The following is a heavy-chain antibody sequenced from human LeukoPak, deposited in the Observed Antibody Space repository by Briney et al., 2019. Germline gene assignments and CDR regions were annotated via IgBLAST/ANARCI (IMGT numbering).Heavy chain of an antibody. CDR1: GGSISSYC. CDR2: ICSSGST. J-gene: IGHJ5*02. V-gene: IGHV4-4*07. CDR3: ARDRGSDGSDQLDP. D-gene: IGHD3-10*01. Sequence: SETLSLTCTVSGGSISSYCWIWIRQPAGKGLEWIGRICSSGSTIYNPSLKSRVTMSLGMSNNQFSLKLSSVTAADTAVYYCARDRGSDGSDQLDPWGQGTLVTVSS.